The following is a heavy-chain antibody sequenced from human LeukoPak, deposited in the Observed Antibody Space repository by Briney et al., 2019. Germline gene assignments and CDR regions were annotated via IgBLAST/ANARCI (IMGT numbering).Heavy chain of an antibody. CDR1: GFTFTTYG. CDR2: ISFDGSEK. J-gene: IGHJ6*03. D-gene: IGHD3-3*01. Sequence: GGSLRLSCAASGFTFTTYGMHWVRQAPGKGLEWVALISFDGSEKYYAESVKGRFTISRDNSKNTLYLQMNSLRAEDTAVYYCAKVWSAHPNYYYMDVWGKGTTVTVSS. CDR3: AKVWSAHPNYYYMDV. V-gene: IGHV3-30*18.